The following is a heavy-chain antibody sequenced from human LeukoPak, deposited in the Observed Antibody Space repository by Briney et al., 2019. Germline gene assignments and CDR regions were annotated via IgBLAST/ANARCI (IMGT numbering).Heavy chain of an antibody. CDR3: ARDHRPNGLWSDY. Sequence: PGGSLRLSCAASGFTFSSYSMNWVRQAPGKGLEWVSSISSSSSYIYYADSVKGRFTISRDNAKNSLYLQMNSLRAEDTAVYYCARDHRPNGLWSDYWGQGTLVTVSS. CDR1: GFTFSSYS. J-gene: IGHJ4*02. CDR2: ISSSSSYI. D-gene: IGHD5-18*01. V-gene: IGHV3-21*01.